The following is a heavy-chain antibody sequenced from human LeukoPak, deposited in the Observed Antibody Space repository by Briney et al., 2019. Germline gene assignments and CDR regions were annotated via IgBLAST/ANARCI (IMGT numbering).Heavy chain of an antibody. CDR3: ARRYGPHDY. CDR2: INHSGST. CDR1: GGSFSGYY. D-gene: IGHD3-9*01. J-gene: IGHJ4*02. V-gene: IGHV4-34*01. Sequence: SETLSLTCAVYGGSFSGYYWSWIRQPPGKGLEWIGEINHSGSTNYNPSLKSRVTISVDTSKNQFSLKLSSVTAADTAVYYCARRYGPHDYWGQGTLVTVSS.